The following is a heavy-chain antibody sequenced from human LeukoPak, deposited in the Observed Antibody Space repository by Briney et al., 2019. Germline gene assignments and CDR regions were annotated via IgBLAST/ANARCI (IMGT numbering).Heavy chain of an antibody. CDR1: GGSISSYY. J-gene: IGHJ6*03. CDR3: ARGPCSGGSCQYYYYYYMDV. V-gene: IGHV4-4*07. Sequence: SETLSLTCTVSGGSISSYYWSWIRQPAGKGLEWIGRIYTSGSTNYNPSLKSRVTMSVDTSKNQFSLKLSSVTAADTAVYYCARGPCSGGSCQYYYYYYMDVWGKGTTVTVSS. CDR2: IYTSGST. D-gene: IGHD2-15*01.